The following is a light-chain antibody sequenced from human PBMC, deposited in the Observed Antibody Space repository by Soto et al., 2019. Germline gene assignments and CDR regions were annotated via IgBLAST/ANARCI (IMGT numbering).Light chain of an antibody. V-gene: IGLV4-60*02. CDR3: ETWDSNTHTV. J-gene: IGLJ3*02. CDR2: LEGSGSY. Sequence: QSVLTQSSSASASLGSSVKLTCTLSSGHSSYIIAWHQQQPGKAPRYLMKLEGSGSYNKGSGVPDRFSGSSSGADRYLTISTLQFEDEAEYDCETWDSNTHTVFGGGTKLTVL. CDR1: SGHSSYI.